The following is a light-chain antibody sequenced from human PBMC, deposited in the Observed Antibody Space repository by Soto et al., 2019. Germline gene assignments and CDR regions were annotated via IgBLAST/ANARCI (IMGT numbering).Light chain of an antibody. J-gene: IGKJ1*01. V-gene: IGKV3-20*01. CDR3: QKYGNSPWT. Sequence: EIVLTPSPGTLSLSPVERAHISGISSQSVSSTYLAWYQKKPGQAPRLLIYGASSRATGIPDRFSGSGSATDFTLTISRLEPEDFAVYYCQKYGNSPWTFGQGPKGDIK. CDR2: GAS. CDR1: QSVSSTY.